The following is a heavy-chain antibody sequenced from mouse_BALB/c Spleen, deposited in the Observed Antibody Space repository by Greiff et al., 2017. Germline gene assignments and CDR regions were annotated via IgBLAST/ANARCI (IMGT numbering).Heavy chain of an antibody. D-gene: IGHD1-1*01. CDR1: GYTFTSYY. CDR2: IYPGNVNT. V-gene: IGHV1S56*01. J-gene: IGHJ1*01. Sequence: QVQLQQSGPELVKPGASVRISCKASGYTFTSYYIHWVKQRPGQGLEWIGWIYPGNVNTKYNEKFKGKATLTADKSSSTAYMQLSSLTSEDSAVYFCARPCSSLYWYFDVWGAGTTVTVSS. CDR3: ARPCSSLYWYFDV.